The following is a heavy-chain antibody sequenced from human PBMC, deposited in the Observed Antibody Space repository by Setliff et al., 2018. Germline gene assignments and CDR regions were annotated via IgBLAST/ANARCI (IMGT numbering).Heavy chain of an antibody. Sequence: SGPTLVNPTQTLTLTCTFSGFSLTTTGVAVGWIRQPPGKALEWLALIYWDDDKRYSPSLKSRLTIVKDTSKNQVVLTMTNMDPVDTATYYCAQRPKMGSDGFYSAFDMWGQGTMVTVSS. J-gene: IGHJ3*02. D-gene: IGHD2-15*01. CDR2: IYWDDDK. CDR1: GFSLTTTGVA. CDR3: AQRPKMGSDGFYSAFDM. V-gene: IGHV2-5*02.